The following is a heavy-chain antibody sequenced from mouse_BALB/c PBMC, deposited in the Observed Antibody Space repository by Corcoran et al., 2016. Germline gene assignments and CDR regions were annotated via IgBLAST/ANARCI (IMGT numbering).Heavy chain of an antibody. Sequence: EVQLQQSGAELVKPGASVKLSCTASGFNIKDTYMHWVKQRPEQGLEWIGRIDTANGNTKYDPKFQGKATITADTSSNTAYLQLSSLTSDDTSVYYCARWDWYFDVWGAGTTVTVSS. CDR3: ARWDWYFDV. CDR1: GFNIKDTY. J-gene: IGHJ1*01. V-gene: IGHV14-3*02. CDR2: IDTANGNT.